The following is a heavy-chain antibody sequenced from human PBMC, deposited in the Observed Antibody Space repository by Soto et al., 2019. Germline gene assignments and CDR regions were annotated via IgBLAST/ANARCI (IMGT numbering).Heavy chain of an antibody. CDR3: ARYTPNSYYFDY. CDR2: IIPIFGTA. J-gene: IGHJ4*02. V-gene: IGHV1-69*13. D-gene: IGHD2-2*02. Sequence: ASVKVSCKASGGTFSSYAISWVRQAPGQGLEWMGGIIPIFGTANYAQKFQGRVTITADESTSTAYMELSSLRSEDTAVYYCARYTPNSYYFDYWGQGTLVTVSS. CDR1: GGTFSSYA.